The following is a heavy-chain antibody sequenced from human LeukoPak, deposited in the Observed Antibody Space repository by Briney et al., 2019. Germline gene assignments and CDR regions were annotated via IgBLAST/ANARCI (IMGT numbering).Heavy chain of an antibody. CDR1: GFTFSSYG. D-gene: IGHD3-10*01. Sequence: PGGSLRLSCAASGFTFSSYGMHWVRQAPGKGREWVAVIWYDGSNKYYADSVKGRFTISRDNSKNTLYLQMNSLRAEDTAVYYCARDLLYGSGSPFDYWGQGTLVTVSS. J-gene: IGHJ4*02. CDR3: ARDLLYGSGSPFDY. V-gene: IGHV3-33*01. CDR2: IWYDGSNK.